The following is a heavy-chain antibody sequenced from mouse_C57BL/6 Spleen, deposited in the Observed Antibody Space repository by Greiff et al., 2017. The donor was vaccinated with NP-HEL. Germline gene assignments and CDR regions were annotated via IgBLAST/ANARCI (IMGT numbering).Heavy chain of an antibody. CDR2: IYPGDGDT. CDR3: AKFYYDYDVYYFDY. J-gene: IGHJ2*01. D-gene: IGHD2-4*01. Sequence: VQLQESGAELVKPGASVKISCKASGYAFSSYWMNWVKQRPGKGLEWIGQIYPGDGDTNYNGKFKGKATLTADKSSSTAYMQLSSLTSEDSAVYFCAKFYYDYDVYYFDYWGQGTTLTVSS. V-gene: IGHV1-80*01. CDR1: GYAFSSYW.